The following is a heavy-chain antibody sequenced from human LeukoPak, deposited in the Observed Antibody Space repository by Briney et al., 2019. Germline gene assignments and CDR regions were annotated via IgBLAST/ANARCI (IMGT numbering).Heavy chain of an antibody. Sequence: ASVKASCKASGYTFTSYYMHWVRQAPGQGLEWMGIINPSGGSTSYAQKFQGRVTMTRDTSTSTVYMELSSLRSEDTAVYYCAREPSYYDFWSGSYYYYGMDVWGQGTTVTVSS. CDR3: AREPSYYDFWSGSYYYYGMDV. D-gene: IGHD3-3*01. CDR2: INPSGGST. V-gene: IGHV1-46*01. J-gene: IGHJ6*02. CDR1: GYTFTSYY.